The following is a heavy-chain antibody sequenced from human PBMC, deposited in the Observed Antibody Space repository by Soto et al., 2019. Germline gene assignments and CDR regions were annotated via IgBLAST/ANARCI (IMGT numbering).Heavy chain of an antibody. D-gene: IGHD3-9*01. Sequence: GGSLRLSCTASGFSFFNYGFAWIRQAPGKGLEWVAVVTYDSSERYYADSVKGRFTISRDNSKNTVYLQMDSLQHNDSALYYCGKAGGSELRYFDWPEVGVWGQGTLVTVSS. CDR2: VTYDSSER. V-gene: IGHV3-30*18. CDR3: GKAGGSELRYFDWPEVGV. CDR1: GFSFFNYG. J-gene: IGHJ4*02.